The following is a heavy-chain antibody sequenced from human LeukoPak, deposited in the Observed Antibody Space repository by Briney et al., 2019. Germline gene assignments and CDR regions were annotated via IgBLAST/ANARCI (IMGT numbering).Heavy chain of an antibody. J-gene: IGHJ4*02. CDR3: AISSPVATVGY. CDR1: GFTFSSYW. CDR2: INQDGSEK. D-gene: IGHD4-23*01. V-gene: IGHV3-7*01. Sequence: SGGSLRLSCADSGFTFSSYWISWVRQAPGKGLEWVANINQDGSEKYYVDSVRGRFTISRDNAKNSLYLQMNSLRAEDTAVNYCAISSPVATVGYWGQGTLVTVSS.